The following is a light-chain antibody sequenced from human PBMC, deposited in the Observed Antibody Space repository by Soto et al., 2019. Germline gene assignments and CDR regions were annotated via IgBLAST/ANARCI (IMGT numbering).Light chain of an antibody. Sequence: QSVLTQPASVSGSPGQSITISCTGTSSDIGYYIYVSWYQQHPGKAPKLLIYEVSRRPSGVPERFSGSKTGNTASLTVSGLQAEDEAHYYCSSYAGSNNFVFGTGTKVTVL. CDR1: SSDIGYYIY. CDR3: SSYAGSNNFV. V-gene: IGLV2-8*01. J-gene: IGLJ1*01. CDR2: EVS.